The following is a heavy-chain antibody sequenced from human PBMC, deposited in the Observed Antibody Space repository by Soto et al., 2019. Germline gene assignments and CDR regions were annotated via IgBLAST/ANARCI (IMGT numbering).Heavy chain of an antibody. J-gene: IGHJ5*02. CDR2: INAGNGNT. CDR1: GYTFTSYA. D-gene: IGHD3-10*01. CDR3: ARSLWFGELDNWFDP. Sequence: QVQLVQSGAEVKKPGASVKVSCKASGYTFTSYAMHLVRQAPGQRLEWMGWINAGNGNTKYSQKFQGRVTITRDTSASTAYMELSSLRSEDTAVYYCARSLWFGELDNWFDPWGQGTLVTVSS. V-gene: IGHV1-3*01.